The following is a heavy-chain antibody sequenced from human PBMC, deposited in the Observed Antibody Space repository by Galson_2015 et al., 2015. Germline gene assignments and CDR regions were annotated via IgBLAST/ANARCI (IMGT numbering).Heavy chain of an antibody. J-gene: IGHJ4*02. V-gene: IGHV3-23*01. Sequence: SLRLSCAASGFTFSSNMMSWVRQAPGKGLEWVSSISGSGSSTYYPDSVKGRFTISSDNSKNTLYLQMNSLRAEDTAIYYCAKCYTNYFEYWGQGTLVTVSS. D-gene: IGHD2-8*01. CDR1: GFTFSSNM. CDR2: ISGSGSST. CDR3: AKCYTNYFEY.